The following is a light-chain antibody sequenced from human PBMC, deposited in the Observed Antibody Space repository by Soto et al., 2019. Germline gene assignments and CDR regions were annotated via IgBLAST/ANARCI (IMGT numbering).Light chain of an antibody. CDR1: SRDVGNYNL. Sequence: QSVLTQPASVSGSRGQSITISCTGTSRDVGNYNLVSWYQQYPGKAPKLMIYEDTKRPSGVSHRFSGSKSGNTASLTISGLQPEDEAGYYCCSYAGSSTVVFGGGT. V-gene: IGLV2-23*01. CDR2: EDT. J-gene: IGLJ2*01. CDR3: CSYAGSSTVV.